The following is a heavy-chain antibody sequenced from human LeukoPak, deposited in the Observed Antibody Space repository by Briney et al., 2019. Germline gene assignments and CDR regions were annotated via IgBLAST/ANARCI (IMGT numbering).Heavy chain of an antibody. CDR2: IYTSGST. Sequence: SETLSLTCTVSGGSISSYYWSWIRQPAGKGLEWIGRIYTSGSTNYNPSLKSRVTMSVDTSKNQFSLKLSSVTAADTAVYYCARAGVVHQVKNYYYMDVWGKGTTVTVSS. J-gene: IGHJ6*03. CDR3: ARAGVVHQVKNYYYMDV. CDR1: GGSISSYY. D-gene: IGHD2-2*01. V-gene: IGHV4-4*07.